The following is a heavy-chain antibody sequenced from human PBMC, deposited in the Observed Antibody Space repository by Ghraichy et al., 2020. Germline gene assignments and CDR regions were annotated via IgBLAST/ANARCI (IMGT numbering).Heavy chain of an antibody. J-gene: IGHJ4*02. CDR2: TFYRSKWYN. CDR1: GDSVSSNSAT. Sequence: SETLSLTCAISGDSVSSNSATWNWIRQCPSRGLEWLGRTFYRSKWYNYYAVSVKSRLTINPDTSKNQFSLKLSSVTAADTAVYYCARLKSHDYSNYEYYFDYWGPGTLVTVSS. V-gene: IGHV6-1*01. CDR3: ARLKSHDYSNYEYYFDY. D-gene: IGHD4-11*01.